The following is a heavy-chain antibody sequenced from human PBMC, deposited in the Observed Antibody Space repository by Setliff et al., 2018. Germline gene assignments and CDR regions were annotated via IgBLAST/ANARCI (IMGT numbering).Heavy chain of an antibody. Sequence: ASVKVSCKASGYPFTSYFMQWVRQAPGQGLEWMGMINPSGGYTIYAQKFQGRVTMTRETSTSTVYLELSSLRSEDTAVYYCARGLIVLPGPSGDMGYFDYWGQGTLVTVSS. CDR1: GYPFTSYF. D-gene: IGHD2-8*01. CDR3: ARGLIVLPGPSGDMGYFDY. CDR2: INPSGGYT. V-gene: IGHV1-46*01. J-gene: IGHJ4*02.